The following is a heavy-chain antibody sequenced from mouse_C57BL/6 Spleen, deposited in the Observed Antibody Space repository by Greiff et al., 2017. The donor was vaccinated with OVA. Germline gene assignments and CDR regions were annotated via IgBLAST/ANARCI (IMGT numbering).Heavy chain of an antibody. Sequence: EVQGVESGGGLVQPKGSLTLSCAASGFTFNTYALHWVRPATGKGLEWVSRIRSKSSNYATYYADSVKDRITISRDDSQSMLYLQMNNLKTEDTAMYYCVRGDYGSSYEGYFDYWGQGTTLTVSS. V-gene: IGHV10-3*01. CDR3: VRGDYGSSYEGYFDY. CDR1: GFTFNTYA. CDR2: IRSKSSNYAT. J-gene: IGHJ2*01. D-gene: IGHD1-1*01.